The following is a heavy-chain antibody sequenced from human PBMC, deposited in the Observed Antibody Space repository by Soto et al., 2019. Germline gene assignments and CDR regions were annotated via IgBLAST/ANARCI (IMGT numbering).Heavy chain of an antibody. V-gene: IGHV1-46*01. CDR1: GYTFTSYY. D-gene: IGHD1-26*01. Sequence: QVQLVQSGAEVKKPGASVKVCCKASGYTFTSYYMHWVRQAPGQGLEWMGIINPSGGSTSYAQKFKGSVTMTRDTSTSTFYMELSSVRSEDTAVYYCAKGGGYLGWFEPWGQGTLVTVSS. CDR2: INPSGGST. J-gene: IGHJ5*02. CDR3: AKGGGYLGWFEP.